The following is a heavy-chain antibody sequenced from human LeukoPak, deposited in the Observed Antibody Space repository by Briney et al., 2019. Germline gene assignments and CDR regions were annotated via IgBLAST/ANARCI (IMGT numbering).Heavy chain of an antibody. D-gene: IGHD6-13*01. CDR3: ARGQQLGEYFQH. J-gene: IGHJ1*01. Sequence: ASVKVSCKTSGYAFTSFGISWVRQAPGQGLEWMAWISAYNGNTNYAQKLQGRVTMTTDTSTSTDYMELRSLRSDDTAVYYCARGQQLGEYFQHWGQGTLVTVSS. CDR2: ISAYNGNT. CDR1: GYAFTSFG. V-gene: IGHV1-18*01.